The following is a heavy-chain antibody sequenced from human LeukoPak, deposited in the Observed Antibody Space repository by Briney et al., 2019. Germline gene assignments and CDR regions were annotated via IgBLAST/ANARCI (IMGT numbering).Heavy chain of an antibody. Sequence: ASVKVSCKASGYTFTGYYMHWVRQAPGQGLEWMGIINPSGGSTSYAQKFQGRVTMTRDTSTSTVYMELSSLRSEDTAVYYCARDTAMETSDYWGQGTLVTVSS. V-gene: IGHV1-46*01. CDR3: ARDTAMETSDY. D-gene: IGHD5-18*01. CDR2: INPSGGST. CDR1: GYTFTGYY. J-gene: IGHJ4*02.